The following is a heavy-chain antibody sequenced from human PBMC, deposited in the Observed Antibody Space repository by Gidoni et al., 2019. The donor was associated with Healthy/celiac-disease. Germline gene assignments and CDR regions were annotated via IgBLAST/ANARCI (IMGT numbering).Heavy chain of an antibody. J-gene: IGHJ4*02. CDR1: GFTVSSNY. CDR3: ARARSGWYVGFGY. D-gene: IGHD6-19*01. Sequence: EVQLVASGGGLLQPGGSLRLSCAASGFTVSSNYMSWVRQDPGKGLERVAVIDSGGSTYYADSVKGRFTSSRDNSKNTLYLQMNSLRAEETAVYYCARARSGWYVGFGYWGQGTLVTVSS. V-gene: IGHV3-53*01. CDR2: IDSGGST.